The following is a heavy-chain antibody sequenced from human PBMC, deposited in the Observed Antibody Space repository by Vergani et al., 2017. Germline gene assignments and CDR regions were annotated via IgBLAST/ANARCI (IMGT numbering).Heavy chain of an antibody. V-gene: IGHV3-33*05. CDR3: TRLQDIVVVPAATKYYYYMDV. Sequence: QVQLVESGGGVVQRGGSLRLSCATSGFTLSNYDMQWIRQGPGKGLEFVAFIQFDGSNQYYADSVKGRFTLSRDFSKNTLYLQMNSLKTEDTAVYYCTRLQDIVVVPAATKYYYYMDVWGKGTTVTVSS. CDR1: GFTLSNYD. CDR2: IQFDGSNQ. J-gene: IGHJ6*03. D-gene: IGHD2-2*01.